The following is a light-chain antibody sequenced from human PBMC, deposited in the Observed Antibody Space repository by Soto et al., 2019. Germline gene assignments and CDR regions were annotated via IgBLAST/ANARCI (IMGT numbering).Light chain of an antibody. V-gene: IGKV1-5*01. CDR3: QQYNSYWET. CDR1: QSISSW. Sequence: DIQMTQSPSTLSASVGDRVTITCRASQSISSWLAWYQQKPGKAPKLLIYDASSLESGVPSRFSGSGSGTEFSLTISSLQPDDFATYYCQQYNSYWETFGQGTKV. CDR2: DAS. J-gene: IGKJ1*01.